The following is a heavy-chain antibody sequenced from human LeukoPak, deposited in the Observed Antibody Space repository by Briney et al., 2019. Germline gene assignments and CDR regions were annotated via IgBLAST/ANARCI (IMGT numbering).Heavy chain of an antibody. CDR1: GGSIINNY. CDR2: VYYDGST. Sequence: SETLSLTCTVSGGSIINNYWSWIRQPPEKGLEWLGYVYYDGSTTYNPSLKSRVTMTVDTSKNQLSLKLTSVTAADTAMYYCARHPPATGRFDYWGQGTLVTVSS. J-gene: IGHJ4*02. V-gene: IGHV4-59*01. CDR3: ARHPPATGRFDY. D-gene: IGHD1-14*01.